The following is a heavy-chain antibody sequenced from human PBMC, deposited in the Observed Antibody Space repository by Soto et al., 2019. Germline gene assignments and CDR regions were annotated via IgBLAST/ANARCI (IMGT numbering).Heavy chain of an antibody. CDR3: AKVGESGYEINYFDY. V-gene: IGHV3-23*01. CDR1: GFTFSSYA. J-gene: IGHJ4*02. D-gene: IGHD5-12*01. CDR2: ISGSGGST. Sequence: GGSLRLSCAASGFTFSSYAMSWVRQAPGKGLEWVSAISGSGGSTYYADSVKGRFTISRDNSKNTLYLQMNSLRAEDTAVYYCAKVGESGYEINYFDYWGQGTLVTVSS.